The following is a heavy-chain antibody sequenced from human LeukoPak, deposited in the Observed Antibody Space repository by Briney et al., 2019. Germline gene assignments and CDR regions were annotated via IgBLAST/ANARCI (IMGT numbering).Heavy chain of an antibody. Sequence: PSETLSLTCTVSGGSINSYFWTWIRQPAGKGLEWIGCIYTGGSTNYNPSLKSRVTMSVDTSKNQFSLKLNSVTAADTAVYYCARQEGGIVGPYWGQGTLVTVSS. CDR3: ARQEGGIVGPY. J-gene: IGHJ4*02. CDR1: GGSINSYF. CDR2: IYTGGST. V-gene: IGHV4-4*07. D-gene: IGHD1-26*01.